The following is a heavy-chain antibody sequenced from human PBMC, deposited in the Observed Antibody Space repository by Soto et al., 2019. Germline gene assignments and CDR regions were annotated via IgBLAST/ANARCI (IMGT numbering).Heavy chain of an antibody. D-gene: IGHD6-19*01. CDR1: GDSVSSNSAA. CDR2: TYYRSKWYN. Sequence: SQTLSLTCXISGDSVSSNSAAWNWIRQSPSRGLEWLGRTYYRSKWYNDYAVSVKSRITINPDTSKNQFSLQLNSVTPEDTAVYYCARVVSSGSSHYYYYGMDVWGQGTTVTVSS. V-gene: IGHV6-1*01. CDR3: ARVVSSGSSHYYYYGMDV. J-gene: IGHJ6*02.